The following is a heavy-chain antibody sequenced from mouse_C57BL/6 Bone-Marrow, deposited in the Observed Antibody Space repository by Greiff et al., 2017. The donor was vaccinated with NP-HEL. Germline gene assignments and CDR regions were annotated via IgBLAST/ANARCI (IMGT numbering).Heavy chain of an antibody. D-gene: IGHD3-2*02. Sequence: VQLQESGPGLVKPSQSLFLTCSITGFPITSGYYCIWIRQSPGKPLEWMGYITHSGATFYNPSLQSPISITRETSKNQFFLQLNTVTTEDTAMYYCAGDSSGYGDYDYEDQGTTLTVTA. CDR1: GFPITSGYY. V-gene: IGHV12-3*01. CDR3: AGDSSGYGDYDY. CDR2: ITHSGAT. J-gene: IGHJ2*01.